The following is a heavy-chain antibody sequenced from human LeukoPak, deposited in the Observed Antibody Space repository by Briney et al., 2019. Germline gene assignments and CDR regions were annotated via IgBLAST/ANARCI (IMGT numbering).Heavy chain of an antibody. Sequence: GTSLRLSCAASGFTFESYTIHWVRQAPGKGLEWVAVIRHDGRNKYYADSVKGRFTVSRDNSKNTLYLQMSSLRAEDTAVYYCARDRGSDDPIDYWGQGTPVTVSA. CDR3: ARDRGSDDPIDY. CDR1: GFTFESYT. CDR2: IRHDGRNK. D-gene: IGHD2-15*01. J-gene: IGHJ4*02. V-gene: IGHV3-33*08.